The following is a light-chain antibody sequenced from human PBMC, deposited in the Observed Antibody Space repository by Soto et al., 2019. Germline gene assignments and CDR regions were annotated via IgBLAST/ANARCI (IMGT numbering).Light chain of an antibody. Sequence: QSVLTQPPSASGSPGQSVTISCTGTKNDIGVYDFVSWYQHHPGKAPRLIIYEVAQRPSGVHDRFSGSKSGNTASLTVSGLQAADEADYFCKSYAGSNTYVFGSGTKVTVL. V-gene: IGLV2-8*01. CDR2: EVA. CDR1: KNDIGVYDF. J-gene: IGLJ1*01. CDR3: KSYAGSNTYV.